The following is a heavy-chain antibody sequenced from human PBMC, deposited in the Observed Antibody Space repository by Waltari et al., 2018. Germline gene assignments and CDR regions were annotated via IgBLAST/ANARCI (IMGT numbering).Heavy chain of an antibody. CDR3: ASSLDYYGSGSYYNGNY. Sequence: QVQLQQWGAGLLKPSETLSLTCAVYGGSFSGYYWSWIRQPPGKGLEWIGEINHIGSTNYNPSLKSRVTISVDTSKNQFSLKLSSVTAADTAVYYCASSLDYYGSGSYYNGNYWGQGTLVTVSS. V-gene: IGHV4-34*01. D-gene: IGHD3-10*01. J-gene: IGHJ4*02. CDR1: GGSFSGYY. CDR2: INHIGST.